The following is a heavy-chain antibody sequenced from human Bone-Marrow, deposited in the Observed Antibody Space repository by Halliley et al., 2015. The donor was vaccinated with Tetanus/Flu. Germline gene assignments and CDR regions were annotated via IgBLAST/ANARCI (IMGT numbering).Heavy chain of an antibody. D-gene: IGHD4-17*01. CDR2: MYYSGST. V-gene: IGHV4-39*01. CDR1: GGSINSSSCY. J-gene: IGHJ4*02. Sequence: TLSLTCTVSGGSINSSSCYWGWIRQPPGKGLEWIGSMYYSGSTYYNPSLKSRVTISVDTSKNQFSLKLSSVTATDTAVYYCARTKVITLHYFDSWGLGALVTVSS. CDR3: ARTKVITLHYFDS.